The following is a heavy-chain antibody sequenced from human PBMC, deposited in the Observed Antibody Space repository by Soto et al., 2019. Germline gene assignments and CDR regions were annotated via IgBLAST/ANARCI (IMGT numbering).Heavy chain of an antibody. Sequence: GGSLRLSCAASGFIFSSYWMHWVRQAPGKGLVWVSRINSDGSSTSYADSVKGRFTISRDNAKNTLYLQMNSLRAEDTAVYYCARDPLDIVVVPAAKGSYYYYMDVWGKGTTVTVSS. D-gene: IGHD2-2*01. CDR2: INSDGSST. V-gene: IGHV3-74*01. J-gene: IGHJ6*03. CDR3: ARDPLDIVVVPAAKGSYYYYMDV. CDR1: GFIFSSYW.